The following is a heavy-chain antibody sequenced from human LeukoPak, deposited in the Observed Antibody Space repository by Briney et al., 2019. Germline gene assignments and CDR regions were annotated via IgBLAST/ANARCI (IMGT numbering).Heavy chain of an antibody. D-gene: IGHD3-10*01. CDR3: APRGSVGFDY. Sequence: GGSLRLSCAASGFTFSSYAMSWVRQAPGKGLEWVSAISGSGGSTYYADSVKGRFTISRDNSKNTLYLQMNSLRAEDTAVYYRAPRGSVGFDYWGQGTLVTVSS. J-gene: IGHJ4*02. CDR1: GFTFSSYA. CDR2: ISGSGGST. V-gene: IGHV3-23*01.